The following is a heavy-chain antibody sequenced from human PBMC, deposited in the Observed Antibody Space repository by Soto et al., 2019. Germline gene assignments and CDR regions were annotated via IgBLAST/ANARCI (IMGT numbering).Heavy chain of an antibody. Sequence: SVKVSCKASGVTFSSETLGWVRQAPGQGLEWVGGIIPLFGTESYAQKFHGRVTTTAAEPTSTVYMELSSLRSDDTAVYFCATELGENPASPFDAWGQGTLVTVSS. CDR2: IIPLFGTE. CDR3: ATELGENPASPFDA. V-gene: IGHV1-69*13. J-gene: IGHJ4*02. D-gene: IGHD3-10*01. CDR1: GVTFSSET.